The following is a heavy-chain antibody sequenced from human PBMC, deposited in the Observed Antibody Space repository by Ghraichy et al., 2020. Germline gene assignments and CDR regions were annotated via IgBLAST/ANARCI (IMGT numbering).Heavy chain of an antibody. CDR1: GGSISSYY. CDR2: IYYSGST. Sequence: CTVSGGSISSYYWSWIRQPPGKGLEWIGYIYYSGSTNYNPSLKSRVTISVDTSKNQFSLKLSSVTAADTAVYYCARVITMIDSNWFDPWGQGTLVTVSS. J-gene: IGHJ5*02. D-gene: IGHD3-22*01. CDR3: ARVITMIDSNWFDP. V-gene: IGHV4-59*01.